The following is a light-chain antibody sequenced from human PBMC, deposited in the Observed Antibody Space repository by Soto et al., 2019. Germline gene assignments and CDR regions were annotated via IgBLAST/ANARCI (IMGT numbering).Light chain of an antibody. Sequence: DIQMTQSPSSVSASVGDRVTLTCRASLSIDNYLAWYQQKPGKAPKLLIYLASTLQSGVPSRFSGSGSGTDFTLTISSLQPEDFATYFCQQGYDSPLTFGGGTKVEI. CDR1: LSIDNY. CDR3: QQGYDSPLT. J-gene: IGKJ4*01. CDR2: LAS. V-gene: IGKV1D-12*01.